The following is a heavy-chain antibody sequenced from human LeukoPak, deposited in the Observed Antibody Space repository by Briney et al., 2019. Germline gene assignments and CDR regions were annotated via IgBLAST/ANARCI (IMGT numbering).Heavy chain of an antibody. CDR1: GGSISSYY. J-gene: IGHJ4*02. V-gene: IGHV4-4*07. CDR3: ARGAAVAVSPHFDY. D-gene: IGHD6-19*01. CDR2: IYTSGST. Sequence: SETLSLTCTVSGGSISSYYWSWIRQPAGKGLEWIGRIYTSGSTNYNPSLKSRVTMSVDTSKNQFSLKLSSVTAADTAVYYCARGAAVAVSPHFDYWGQGTLVTVSS.